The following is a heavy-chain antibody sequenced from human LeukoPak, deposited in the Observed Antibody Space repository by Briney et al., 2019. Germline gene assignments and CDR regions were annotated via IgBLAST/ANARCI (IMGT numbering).Heavy chain of an antibody. D-gene: IGHD2-2*01. Sequence: PSETLSLTCTVSGGSISSYYWGWIRQPPGKGLEWIGSIYYSGSTYYNPSLKSRVTISVDTSKNQFFLKLSSVTAADTAVYYCARQKFVVVPAAISDWGQGTLVTVSS. J-gene: IGHJ4*02. CDR1: GGSISSYY. CDR3: ARQKFVVVPAAISD. CDR2: IYYSGST. V-gene: IGHV4-39*01.